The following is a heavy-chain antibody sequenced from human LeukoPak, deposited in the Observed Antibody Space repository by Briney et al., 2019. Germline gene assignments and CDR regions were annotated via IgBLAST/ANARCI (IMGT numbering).Heavy chain of an antibody. CDR1: GITFSNYA. D-gene: IGHD3-3*01. V-gene: IGHV3-7*01. CDR3: ATDRGWRTSGYYLYYFEY. CDR2: IKHDGSEK. J-gene: IGHJ4*02. Sequence: GGSLRLSCVASGITFSNYAVSWVRQAPGKGLEWVASIKHDGSEKYYVDSVRGRFTISRDNTMNSLYLQMSSLRAEDTAVYYCATDRGWRTSGYYLYYFEYWGQGTLVTVSS.